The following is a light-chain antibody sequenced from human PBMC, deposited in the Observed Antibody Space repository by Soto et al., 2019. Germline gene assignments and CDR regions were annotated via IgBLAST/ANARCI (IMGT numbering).Light chain of an antibody. J-gene: IGKJ2*01. Sequence: EIVLTRSPATLSLSPGERATLSCRASQSVSSYLAWYQQKPGQAPRLLIFDASNRATAIPARFSGSGSGTDFTLTISCLEPEDFAVYYCQQRTNWPRTFGQGTKLEIK. CDR2: DAS. CDR1: QSVSSY. CDR3: QQRTNWPRT. V-gene: IGKV3-11*01.